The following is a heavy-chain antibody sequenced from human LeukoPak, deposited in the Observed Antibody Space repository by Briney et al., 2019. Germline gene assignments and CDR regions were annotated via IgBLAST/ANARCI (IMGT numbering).Heavy chain of an antibody. V-gene: IGHV3-23*01. CDR1: GFTFSSSA. D-gene: IGHD3-22*01. J-gene: IGHJ4*01. CDR2: ISNNGGYT. CDR3: ARGPGSSGGAYVGDY. Sequence: PGGSLRLSCAASGFTFSSSAMSWVRQAPGRGLEWVSAISNNGGYTYYADSVQGRFTISRDNAKSTLYLQMSSLRAEDTAVYYCARGPGSSGGAYVGDYWGPGTLVTVSS.